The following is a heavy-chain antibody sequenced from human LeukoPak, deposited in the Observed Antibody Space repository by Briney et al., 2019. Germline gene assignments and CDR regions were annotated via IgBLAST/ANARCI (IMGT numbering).Heavy chain of an antibody. CDR3: AKGDGWYYYYMDV. CDR1: GFTFSSYA. Sequence: PGRSLRLSCAASGFTFSSYAMHWVRQAPGKGLEWVAVISYDGSNKYYADSVKGRFTTSKDNSKNTLYLQMNSLRAEDTAVYYCAKGDGWYYYYMDVWGKGTTVTVSS. J-gene: IGHJ6*03. CDR2: ISYDGSNK. D-gene: IGHD2-15*01. V-gene: IGHV3-30-3*01.